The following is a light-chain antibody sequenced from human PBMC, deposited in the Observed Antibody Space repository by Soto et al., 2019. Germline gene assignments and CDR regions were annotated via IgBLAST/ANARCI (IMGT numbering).Light chain of an antibody. CDR3: ATWDLTLSAGVL. CDR1: SSGVAIYNL. CDR2: EGD. J-gene: IGLJ2*01. V-gene: IGLV2-23*01. Sequence: QSALTQPASVSGSPGQSITISCTGRSSGVAIYNLVSWYQQYPGKAPQLMIYEGDKRPSGVSHRFSASKFGNTASLTISGLQPEDEADYYCATWDLTLSAGVLFGGGTKLTVL.